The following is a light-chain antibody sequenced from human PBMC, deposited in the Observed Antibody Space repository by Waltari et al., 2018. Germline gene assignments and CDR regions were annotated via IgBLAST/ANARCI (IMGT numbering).Light chain of an antibody. J-gene: IGKJ1*01. CDR2: KAS. V-gene: IGKV1-5*03. Sequence: DIQMTQSPSTLSASVDDRVTITCRASQSISSWLAWYQQKPGKAPKLLIYKASSLESGVPSRFSGSGSGTEFTLTISSLQPDDFATYYCQQYNSYWTFGQGTKVEIK. CDR3: QQYNSYWT. CDR1: QSISSW.